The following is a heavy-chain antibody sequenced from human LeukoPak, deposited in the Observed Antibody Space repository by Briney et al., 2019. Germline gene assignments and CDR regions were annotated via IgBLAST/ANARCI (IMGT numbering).Heavy chain of an antibody. Sequence: GGSLRLSCAASGFTVSSNYMTWVRQAPGKGLEWVSLIYSGSSTYYADSVKGRFTVSRDNSKNTLYLQMNRLRAEDTAVYYCKRPHDAFHIWGQGTKVTVSS. J-gene: IGHJ3*02. CDR2: IYSGSST. CDR1: GFTVSSNY. CDR3: KRPHDAFHI. V-gene: IGHV3-53*01.